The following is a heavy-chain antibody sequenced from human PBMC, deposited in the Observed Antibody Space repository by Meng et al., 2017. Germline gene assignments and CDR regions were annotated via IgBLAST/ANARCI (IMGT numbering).Heavy chain of an antibody. D-gene: IGHD3-16*01. Sequence: ASVKVSCKASGYTFTSYYMHWVRQAPGQGLEWMGIINPSGGSTSYAQKFQGRVTMTRDTSTSTVYMELSSLRSEDTAVYYCSRFIGVTFGGVIDAFDIWGQETMVTVSS. CDR1: GYTFTSYY. CDR2: INPSGGST. J-gene: IGHJ3*02. V-gene: IGHV1-46*01. CDR3: SRFIGVTFGGVIDAFDI.